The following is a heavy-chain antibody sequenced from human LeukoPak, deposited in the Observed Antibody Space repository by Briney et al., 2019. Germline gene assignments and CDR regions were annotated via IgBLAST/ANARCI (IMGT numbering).Heavy chain of an antibody. CDR1: GFTFSSCA. CDR3: ARVGTPYYYYYMDV. Sequence: GGSLRLSCAASGFTFSSCAMSWVRQAPGKGLEWVSVIYSGGNTYYADSVKGRFTISRDNSKNTLYLQMNSLRAEDTAVYYCARVGTPYYYYYMDVWGKGTTVTISS. D-gene: IGHD7-27*01. J-gene: IGHJ6*03. CDR2: IYSGGNT. V-gene: IGHV3-53*01.